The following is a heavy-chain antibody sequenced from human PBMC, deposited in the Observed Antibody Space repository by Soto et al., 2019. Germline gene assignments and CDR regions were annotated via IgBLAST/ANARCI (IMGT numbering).Heavy chain of an antibody. D-gene: IGHD5-12*01. CDR1: GFTFSSYA. V-gene: IGHV3-23*01. J-gene: IGHJ4*02. Sequence: EVQLLQSGGGLVQPGGSLRLSCVASGFTFSSYAMNWVRQAPGKGPEWVSSISATGGSAYYADSVKGRFTISRDNSENTLYLQMDSLRADDTAVYYCARDRGYSGYDREVFDFWGQGTLVTVSS. CDR3: ARDRGYSGYDREVFDF. CDR2: ISATGGSA.